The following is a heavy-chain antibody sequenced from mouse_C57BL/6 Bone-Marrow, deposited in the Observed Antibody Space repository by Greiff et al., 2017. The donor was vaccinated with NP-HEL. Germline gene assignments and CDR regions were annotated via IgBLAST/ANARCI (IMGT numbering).Heavy chain of an antibody. J-gene: IGHJ2*01. V-gene: IGHV5-6*01. Sequence: EVQLVESGGDLVKPGGSLKLSCAASGFTFSSYGMSWVRQTPDKRLEWVATISSGGSYTYSPDSVKGRFTISRDNAKNTLYLQMSSLKSEDTAMYYCARHGGYYGSSPDDWGQGTTLTVSS. CDR2: ISSGGSYT. D-gene: IGHD1-1*01. CDR1: GFTFSSYG. CDR3: ARHGGYYGSSPDD.